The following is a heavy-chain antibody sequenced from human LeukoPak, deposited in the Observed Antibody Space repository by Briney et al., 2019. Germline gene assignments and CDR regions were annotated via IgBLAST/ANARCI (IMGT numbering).Heavy chain of an antibody. CDR3: ARLPWGVYYFDY. V-gene: IGHV4-4*07. CDR1: GGSISSYH. J-gene: IGHJ4*02. CDR2: IYTSGST. D-gene: IGHD7-27*01. Sequence: SETLSLTCTVSGGSISSYHWSWIRQPAGKGLEWIGRIYTSGSTNYNPSLKSRVTISVDKSKNQFSLKLNSVTAADTAVYYCARLPWGVYYFDYWGQGTLVTVSS.